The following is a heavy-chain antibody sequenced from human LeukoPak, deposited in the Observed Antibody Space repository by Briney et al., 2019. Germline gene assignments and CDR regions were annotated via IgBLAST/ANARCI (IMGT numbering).Heavy chain of an antibody. CDR1: GFTFSNYV. V-gene: IGHV3-30*14. Sequence: GGSLRLSCASSGFTFSNYVLYWVRQAPGKGLEWVAGMSHDGSKIYYADPVKGRFTVPRDNSKNTLYLQMNSLRVEDTAVYSCARESFGDYYFDYWGQGTLVTVSS. CDR3: ARESFGDYYFDY. CDR2: MSHDGSKI. D-gene: IGHD4-17*01. J-gene: IGHJ4*02.